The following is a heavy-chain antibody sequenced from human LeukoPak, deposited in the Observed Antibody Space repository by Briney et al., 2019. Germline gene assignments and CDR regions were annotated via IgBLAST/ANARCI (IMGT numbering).Heavy chain of an antibody. J-gene: IGHJ4*02. CDR2: ISSSGSTI. CDR3: ARDPTSGSYSYGFDY. D-gene: IGHD1-26*01. Sequence: GGSLRLSCAASGFTFSDYYMSWIRQAPGKGLEWVSYISSSGSTIYYADSVKGRFTISRDNAKNTLYLQMNSLRAEDTAVYYCARDPTSGSYSYGFDYWGQGTLVTVSS. CDR1: GFTFSDYY. V-gene: IGHV3-11*04.